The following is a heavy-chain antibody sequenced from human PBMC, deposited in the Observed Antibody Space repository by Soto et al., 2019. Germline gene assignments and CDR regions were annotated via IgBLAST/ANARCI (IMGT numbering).Heavy chain of an antibody. J-gene: IGHJ6*02. D-gene: IGHD5-18*01. CDR1: GGTFSSYA. V-gene: IGHV1-69*13. CDR2: IIPIFGTA. CDR3: ARGYSYGFVYGMDV. Sequence: GASVKVSCKASGGTFSSYAISWVRQAPGQGLEWMGGIIPIFGTANYAQKFQGRVTITADESTSTAYMELSSLRSEDTAVYYCARGYSYGFVYGMDVSGQGTTVTLSS.